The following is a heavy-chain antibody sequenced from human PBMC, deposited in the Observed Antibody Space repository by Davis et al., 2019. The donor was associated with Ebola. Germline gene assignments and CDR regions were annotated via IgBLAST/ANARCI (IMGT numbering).Heavy chain of an antibody. J-gene: IGHJ4*02. V-gene: IGHV3-11*01. CDR1: GFTFRDYS. CDR3: ARDGRPLDH. CDR2: TDSRSINI. Sequence: GESLKISCGASGFTFRDYSMSWVRQAPGKGLEWISFTDSRSINIYYADSVKGRFTVSRDNAKNSLYLQMKSLRAEDTAIYYCARDGRPLDHWGQGTLVAVSS.